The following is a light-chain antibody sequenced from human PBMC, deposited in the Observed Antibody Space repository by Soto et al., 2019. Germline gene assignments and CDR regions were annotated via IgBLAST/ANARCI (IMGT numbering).Light chain of an antibody. Sequence: DIQMTQSPSSLSASVGDRVTITCRASQSISSSLNWYQQKPGKAPDLLIYAASRLQSGVPSRFSGRGSGADFTLTISSLQPEDFATYYCQQSYSTLYTFGQGTKVDIK. V-gene: IGKV1-39*01. CDR1: QSISSS. J-gene: IGKJ2*01. CDR3: QQSYSTLYT. CDR2: AAS.